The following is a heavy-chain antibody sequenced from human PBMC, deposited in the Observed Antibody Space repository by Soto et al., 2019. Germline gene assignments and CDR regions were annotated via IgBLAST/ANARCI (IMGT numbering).Heavy chain of an antibody. CDR1: GYTFTSYY. J-gene: IGHJ4*02. CDR3: ARDIAGQWLAPEYYFDY. CDR2: INPSGGST. D-gene: IGHD6-19*01. Sequence: GASVKVSCKASGYTFTSYYMHWVRQAPGQGLEWMGIINPSGGSTSYAQKFQGRVTMTRDTSTSTVYMELSSLRSEDTAVYYCARDIAGQWLAPEYYFDYWGQGTLVTSPQ. V-gene: IGHV1-46*03.